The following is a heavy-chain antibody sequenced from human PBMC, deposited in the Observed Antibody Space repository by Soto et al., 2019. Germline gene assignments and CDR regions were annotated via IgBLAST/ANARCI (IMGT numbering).Heavy chain of an antibody. V-gene: IGHV3-30*03. J-gene: IGHJ5*02. D-gene: IGHD3-16*01. Sequence: GGSLRLSCAASGFTFSSYGMHWVRQAPGKGLEWVAVISYDGSNKYYADSVKGRFTISRDNSKNTLYLQMNSLRAEDTAVYYCASATPRRGRPNWFDPWGQGTLVTVSS. CDR2: ISYDGSNK. CDR1: GFTFSSYG. CDR3: ASATPRRGRPNWFDP.